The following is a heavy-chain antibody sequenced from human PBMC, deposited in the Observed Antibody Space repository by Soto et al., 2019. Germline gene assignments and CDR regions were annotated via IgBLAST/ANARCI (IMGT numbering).Heavy chain of an antibody. D-gene: IGHD1-26*01. CDR1: GFTFSCSA. CDR2: IRSKANSYAT. J-gene: IGHJ6*02. Sequence: GGSLRLSCAASGFTFSCSAMHWVRQASGKGLEWVGRIRSKANSYATAYAASVKGRFTISRDDSKNTAYLQMNSLKTEDTAVYYCTRLPPSGYYYYYGMDVWGQGTTVTVSS. CDR3: TRLPPSGYYYYYGMDV. V-gene: IGHV3-73*01.